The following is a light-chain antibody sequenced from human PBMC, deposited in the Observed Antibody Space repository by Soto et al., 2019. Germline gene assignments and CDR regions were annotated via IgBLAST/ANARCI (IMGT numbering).Light chain of an antibody. CDR2: KAS. CDR1: RDISNS. V-gene: IGKV1-5*03. Sequence: DIQMTQSPSSVSASVGDRLTITCRASRDISNSLAWYQQKPGIAPKLLIHKASTLESGVPSRFSGSGYGTEFTLTISGLQPEDSATYYCQQYERYSTFGHAAKL. J-gene: IGKJ1*01. CDR3: QQYERYST.